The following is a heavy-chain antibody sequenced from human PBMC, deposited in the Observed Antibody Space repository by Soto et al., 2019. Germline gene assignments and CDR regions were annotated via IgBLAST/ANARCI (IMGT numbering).Heavy chain of an antibody. Sequence: PGGSLRLSCAASGFTVSSNYLSWVRQAPGKGLEWVCVSYSGGSTYYADSVKGRFTISRDNPKNTLYLQMNSLGAEDTAVYYCARDTHDSSGYYYVIWGQGTLVTVSS. D-gene: IGHD3-22*01. CDR3: ARDTHDSSGYYYVI. CDR1: GFTVSSNY. J-gene: IGHJ4*02. V-gene: IGHV3-53*01. CDR2: SYSGGST.